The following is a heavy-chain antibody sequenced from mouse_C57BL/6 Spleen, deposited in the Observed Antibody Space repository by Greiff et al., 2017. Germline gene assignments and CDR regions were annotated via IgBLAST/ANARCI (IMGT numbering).Heavy chain of an antibody. V-gene: IGHV1-15*01. CDR1: GYTFTDYE. Sequence: QVQLKQSGAELVRPGASVTLSCKASGYTFTDYEMHWVKQTPVHGLEWIGAIDPETGGTAYNQKFKGKAILTADKSSSTAYMELRSLTSEDSAVYYCTRDLVYAMDYWGQGTSVTVSS. CDR3: TRDLVYAMDY. CDR2: IDPETGGT. J-gene: IGHJ4*01.